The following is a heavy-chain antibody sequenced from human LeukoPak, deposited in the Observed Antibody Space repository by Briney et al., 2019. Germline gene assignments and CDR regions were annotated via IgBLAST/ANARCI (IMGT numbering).Heavy chain of an antibody. CDR3: ARDVGRYSSSWYAASWYFDL. CDR2: INNDSSYI. V-gene: IGHV3-21*01. CDR1: GFTFSSYS. J-gene: IGHJ2*01. Sequence: GGSLRPSCAASGFTFSSYSMNWVRQAPGKGLEWVSSINNDSSYIYYAASLKGRFTISRDNAKNSLYLQMNSLRAEDTAVYYCARDVGRYSSSWYAASWYFDLWGRGTLVTVSS. D-gene: IGHD6-13*01.